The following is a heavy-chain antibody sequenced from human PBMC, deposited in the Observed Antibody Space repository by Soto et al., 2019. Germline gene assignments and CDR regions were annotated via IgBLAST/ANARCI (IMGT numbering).Heavy chain of an antibody. J-gene: IGHJ4*02. D-gene: IGHD5-18*01. V-gene: IGHV4-30-4*01. CDR1: GGSISSGDYY. CDR2: IYYSGST. CDR3: ARGDTATWVFFV. Sequence: SETMSLTCTVSGGSISSGDYYWSWISQPPGKGLEWIGYIYYSGSTYYNPSLKSRVTISVDTSKNQFSLKLSSVTAADTAVYYCARGDTATWVFFVWGQGTLVTVSS.